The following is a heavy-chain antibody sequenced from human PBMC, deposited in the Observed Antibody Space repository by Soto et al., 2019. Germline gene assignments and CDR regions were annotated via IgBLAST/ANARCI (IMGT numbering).Heavy chain of an antibody. CDR2: IKQDGSEK. V-gene: IGHV3-7*04. CDR3: ARDPSIVATPGPNYYYYGRDV. D-gene: IGHD5-12*01. Sequence: PGGSLRLSCAASGFTFSSYWMSWVRQAPGKGLEWVANIKQDGSEKYYVDSVKGRFTISRDNAKNSLYLQMNSLRAEDTAVYYCARDPSIVATPGPNYYYYGRDVGGQGTRATFSS. CDR1: GFTFSSYW. J-gene: IGHJ6*02.